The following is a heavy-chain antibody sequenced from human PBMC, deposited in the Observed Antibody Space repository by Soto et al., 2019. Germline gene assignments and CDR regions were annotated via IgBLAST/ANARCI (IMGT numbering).Heavy chain of an antibody. Sequence: QVQLQESGPGLVKPSETLSLTCTVSGGSISSNYWSWIRQPPGKGLEYIGYIDYSGSTHYKASLKSRVTISVDTSKNQFSLKLSSVTAADTAIYYCARQRTGLDSWGQGTLVTVSS. V-gene: IGHV4-59*08. CDR1: GGSISSNY. J-gene: IGHJ4*02. CDR3: ARQRTGLDS. CDR2: IDYSGST. D-gene: IGHD3-9*01.